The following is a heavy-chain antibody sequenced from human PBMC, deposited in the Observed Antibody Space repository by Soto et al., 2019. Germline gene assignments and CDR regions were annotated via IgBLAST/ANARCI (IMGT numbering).Heavy chain of an antibody. CDR2: LYDVDGT. D-gene: IGHD1-1*01. Sequence: GGSLRLSCAALGLTVRGKKYITWVRQAPGKGLEWVSALYDVDGTYYADSAKGRFTISRDNSNNIIYLQMNSLGPDDAAVYYCASWLEREHAYDIWGLGTMVTVSS. J-gene: IGHJ3*02. V-gene: IGHV3-53*01. CDR1: GLTVRGKKY. CDR3: ASWLEREHAYDI.